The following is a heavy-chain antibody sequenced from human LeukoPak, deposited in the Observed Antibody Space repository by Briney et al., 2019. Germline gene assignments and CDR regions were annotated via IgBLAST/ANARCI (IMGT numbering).Heavy chain of an antibody. CDR3: ARSGSYLATYYFDY. J-gene: IGHJ4*02. D-gene: IGHD1-26*01. CDR2: ISHDGSSK. CDR1: GLTFSSCA. Sequence: GGSLRLSCAASGLTFSSCAMHWVRQAPGKGLEWVAVISHDGSSKYYADSVKGRFTISRDNSKNTLYLQMNSLRAEDTAVYYSARSGSYLATYYFDYWGQGSLVTVSS. V-gene: IGHV3-30*04.